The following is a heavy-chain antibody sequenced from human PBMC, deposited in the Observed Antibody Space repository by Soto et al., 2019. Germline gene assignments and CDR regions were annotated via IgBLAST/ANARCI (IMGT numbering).Heavy chain of an antibody. D-gene: IGHD2-15*01. CDR1: GCSISSYY. CDR3: ARLGGYCSGGSCYTEGTWFDP. Sequence: SETLSLTCTVSGCSISSYYWSWIRQPPGKGLEWIGYIYYSGSTNYNPSLKSRVTISVDTSKNQFSLKLSSVTAADTAVYYCARLGGYCSGGSCYTEGTWFDPWGQGTLVTVSS. V-gene: IGHV4-59*01. J-gene: IGHJ5*02. CDR2: IYYSGST.